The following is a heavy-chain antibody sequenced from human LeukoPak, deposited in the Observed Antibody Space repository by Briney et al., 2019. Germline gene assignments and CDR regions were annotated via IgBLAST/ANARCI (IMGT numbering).Heavy chain of an antibody. CDR1: GYNFTTYW. D-gene: IGHD2/OR15-2a*01. J-gene: IGHJ4*02. V-gene: IGHV5-51*01. CDR2: IYPGDSDT. Sequence: GESLKISCKGSGYNFTTYWIGWVRQMPGKGLEWMGIIYPGDSDTRYSPSFQGQVTISVDKSISTAYLHWCSLKASDTAIYYCTRHRNRRAEDYWGQGTLVTVSS. CDR3: TRHRNRRAEDY.